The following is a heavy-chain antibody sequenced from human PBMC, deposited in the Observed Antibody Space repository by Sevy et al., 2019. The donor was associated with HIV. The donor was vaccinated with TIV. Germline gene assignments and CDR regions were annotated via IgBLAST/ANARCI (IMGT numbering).Heavy chain of an antibody. J-gene: IGHJ5*02. CDR3: ASFTAAATGGNWFDP. D-gene: IGHD6-13*01. Sequence: ASVKVSCKASGYTFTGYYMHWVRQAPGQGLEWMGRINPNSGGTNYAQKFQGRVTMTRDTSISTAYMELSRLGSDDTAVYYCASFTAAATGGNWFDPWGQGTLVTVSS. CDR2: INPNSGGT. CDR1: GYTFTGYY. V-gene: IGHV1-2*06.